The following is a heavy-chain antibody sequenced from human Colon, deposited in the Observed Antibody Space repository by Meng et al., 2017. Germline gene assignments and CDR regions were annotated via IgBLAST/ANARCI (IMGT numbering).Heavy chain of an antibody. CDR2: ISASGDKT. D-gene: IGHD2-15*01. V-gene: IGHV3-23*01. J-gene: IGHJ4*02. Sequence: GESLKISCVASGFNFKTYDMTWVRQAPGKGLEWVSGISASGDKTYYADAVKGRFTISRDNSKNTLYLQLNSLRGEDTALYYCAKEAPTPGYYWGQGTVVTVSS. CDR1: GFNFKTYD. CDR3: AKEAPTPGYY.